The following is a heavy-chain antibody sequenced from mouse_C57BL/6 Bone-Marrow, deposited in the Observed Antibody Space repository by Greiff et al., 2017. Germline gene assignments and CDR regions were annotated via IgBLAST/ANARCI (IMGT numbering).Heavy chain of an antibody. V-gene: IGHV1-55*01. CDR1: GYTFTSYW. CDR3: ARGRLPYYNAMDY. Sequence: QVQLQQPGAELVKPGASVKMSCKASGYTFTSYWITWVKQRPGQGLEWIGDIYPGSGSTNYNEKFKSKATLTVDTSSSTAYMQLSSLTSEDSAVYYCARGRLPYYNAMDYWGRGTSVTVSS. D-gene: IGHD2-2*01. CDR2: IYPGSGST. J-gene: IGHJ4*01.